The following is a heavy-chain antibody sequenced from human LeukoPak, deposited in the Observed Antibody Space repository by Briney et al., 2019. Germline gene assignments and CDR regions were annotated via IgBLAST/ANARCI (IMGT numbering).Heavy chain of an antibody. V-gene: IGHV3-48*03. D-gene: IGHD3-10*01. CDR1: GFTFSSYE. Sequence: PGGSLRLSCAASGFTFSSYEMNWVRQAPGKGLEWVSYISSSGSTIYYADSVKGRFTISRGNAKNSLYLQMNSLRAEDTAVYYSARALHYYGSGTYYYYGMDVWGQGTTVTVSS. J-gene: IGHJ6*02. CDR3: ARALHYYGSGTYYYYGMDV. CDR2: ISSSGSTI.